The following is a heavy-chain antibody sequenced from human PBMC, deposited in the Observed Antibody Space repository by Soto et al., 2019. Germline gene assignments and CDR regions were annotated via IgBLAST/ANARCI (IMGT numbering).Heavy chain of an antibody. J-gene: IGHJ5*02. CDR3: ARAPPYGYVTWFDP. Sequence: QVQLQESGPGLVEPSETLSLTCTVSGGSISSYYWSWIRQPPGKGLEWIGYIYYSGSTNYNPSLKSRVTLSVDTSTTQFPLKLSSVTAADTAVYYCARAPPYGYVTWFDPWGQGTLVTVSS. D-gene: IGHD5-12*01. V-gene: IGHV4-59*01. CDR1: GGSISSYY. CDR2: IYYSGST.